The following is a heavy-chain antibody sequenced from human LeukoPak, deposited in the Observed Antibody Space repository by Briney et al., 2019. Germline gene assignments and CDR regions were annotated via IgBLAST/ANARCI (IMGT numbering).Heavy chain of an antibody. D-gene: IGHD3-22*01. CDR3: ARVFYDSSGYYPSGRDAFDI. CDR2: ISSSGSTI. V-gene: IGHV3-48*03. J-gene: IGHJ3*02. CDR1: GLTFSSYE. Sequence: PGGSLRLSCAASGLTFSSYEMNWVRQAPGKGLEWVSYISSSGSTIYYADSVKGRFTISRDNAKNSLYLQMNSLRAEDTAVYYCARVFYDSSGYYPSGRDAFDIWGQGTMVTVSS.